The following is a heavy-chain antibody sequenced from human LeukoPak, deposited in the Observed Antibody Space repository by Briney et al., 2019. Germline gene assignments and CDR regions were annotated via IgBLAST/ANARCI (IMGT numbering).Heavy chain of an antibody. V-gene: IGHV4-59*08. CDR2: IYGSGST. D-gene: IGHD1-1*01. Sequence: SETLSLTCTVSGDSLSSHYWSWIRQPPGKGLEWIGYIYGSGSTHYDPSLKSRVTISVDTSKNQFSLKLSSVTAADTAVYYCARRTTGTGPFDYWGQGTLVTVSS. CDR1: GDSLSSHY. J-gene: IGHJ4*02. CDR3: ARRTTGTGPFDY.